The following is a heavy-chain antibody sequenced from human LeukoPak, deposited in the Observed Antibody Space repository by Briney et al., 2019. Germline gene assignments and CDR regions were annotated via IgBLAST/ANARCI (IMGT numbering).Heavy chain of an antibody. J-gene: IGHJ3*02. CDR1: GFTFSDYY. CDR3: ARDGRGIVVTDDAFDI. V-gene: IGHV3-11*05. CDR2: ISSSRIHT. Sequence: GGSLRLSCAASGFTFSDYYMNWIRQAPGRGLEWVSYISSSRIHTNYADSVKGRFTISRDNAKNSLYLQMNSLRAEDTAVYYCARDGRGIVVTDDAFDIWGQGTMVTVSS. D-gene: IGHD3-22*01.